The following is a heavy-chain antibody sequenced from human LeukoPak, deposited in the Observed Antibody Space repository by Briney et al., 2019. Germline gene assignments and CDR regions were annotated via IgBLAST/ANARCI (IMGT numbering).Heavy chain of an antibody. CDR2: IYSGGST. CDR3: ASRTTVTDADGFDI. V-gene: IGHV3-66*01. CDR1: GFTFINYA. D-gene: IGHD4-17*01. J-gene: IGHJ3*02. Sequence: GGSLRLSCAASGFTFINYAMNWVRQAPGKGLEWVSLIYSGGSTYNADSVKDRFTISRDNSKNTVYLQMNSLRAEDTAVYYCASRTTVTDADGFDIWGQGTMVTVSS.